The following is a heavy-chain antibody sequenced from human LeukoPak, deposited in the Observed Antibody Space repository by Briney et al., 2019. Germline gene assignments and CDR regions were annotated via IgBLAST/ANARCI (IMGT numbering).Heavy chain of an antibody. Sequence: SETLSLTCTVSGGSISSSSYYWGWIRQPPGRGLEWIGSIYYSGTTYYDPSLKSRVTISVDTSKNQFSLKLSSVTAADTAVYYCARGVDFGYWGQGTLVTVSS. CDR2: IYYSGTT. CDR1: GGSISSSSYY. V-gene: IGHV4-39*07. CDR3: ARGVDFGY. J-gene: IGHJ4*02.